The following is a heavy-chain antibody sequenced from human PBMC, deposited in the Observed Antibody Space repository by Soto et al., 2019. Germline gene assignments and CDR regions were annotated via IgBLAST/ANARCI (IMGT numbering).Heavy chain of an antibody. V-gene: IGHV1-69*13. CDR2: IIPIFGTA. D-gene: IGHD6-13*01. CDR1: GGTFSSYA. Sequence: SVKVSCKASGGTFSSYAISWVRQAPGQGLEWMGGIIPIFGTANYAQKFQGRVTIAADESTSTAYMELSSLRSEDTAVYYCASERLRQQLVLGYYYYGMDVWGQGTTVTVSS. CDR3: ASERLRQQLVLGYYYYGMDV. J-gene: IGHJ6*02.